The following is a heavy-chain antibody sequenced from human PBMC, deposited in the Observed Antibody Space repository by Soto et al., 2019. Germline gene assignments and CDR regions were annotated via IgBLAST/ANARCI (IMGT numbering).Heavy chain of an antibody. CDR3: AREDSIIIPAVSDF. CDR2: ISKSDYT. Sequence: PGGSLRLSCTVSGFAFNNYGINWVRQAPGKGLEWVSSISKSDYTYYSDSVTGRFTISRDNAKNSVSLQMNTLRVEDTDVYYCAREDSIIIPAVSDFWGQGTLVTVSS. D-gene: IGHD2-2*01. CDR1: GFAFNNYG. V-gene: IGHV3-21*01. J-gene: IGHJ4*02.